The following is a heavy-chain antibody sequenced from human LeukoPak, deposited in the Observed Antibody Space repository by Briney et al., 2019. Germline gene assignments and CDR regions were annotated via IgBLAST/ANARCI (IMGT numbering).Heavy chain of an antibody. Sequence: GGSLRLSCAVSGFTFSSYGMHWVRQAPGKGLEWVAVIWYDGSNKYYADSVKGRFTISRDNSKNTLYLQMNSLRAEDTAVYYCAREGGKEGNYFDYWGPGTLVTVSS. CDR2: IWYDGSNK. D-gene: IGHD4-23*01. V-gene: IGHV3-30*19. CDR1: GFTFSSYG. CDR3: AREGGKEGNYFDY. J-gene: IGHJ4*02.